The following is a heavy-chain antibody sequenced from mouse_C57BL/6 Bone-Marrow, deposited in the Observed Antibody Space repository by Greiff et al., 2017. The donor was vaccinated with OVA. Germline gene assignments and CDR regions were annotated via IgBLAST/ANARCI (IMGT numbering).Heavy chain of an antibody. CDR1: GFTFSDYG. CDR2: ISSGSSTI. CDR3: ARPFFYSYWYFDV. J-gene: IGHJ1*03. V-gene: IGHV5-17*01. D-gene: IGHD2-12*01. Sequence: EVQVVESGGGLVKPGGSLKLSCAASGFTFSDYGMHWVRQAPEKGLEWVAYISSGSSTIYYADTVKGRFTISRDNAKNTLFLQMTSLRSEDTAMYYCARPFFYSYWYFDVWGTGTTVTVSS.